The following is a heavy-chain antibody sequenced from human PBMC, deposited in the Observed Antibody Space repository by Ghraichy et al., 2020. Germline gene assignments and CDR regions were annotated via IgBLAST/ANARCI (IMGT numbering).Heavy chain of an antibody. CDR3: AKDGKDFGVALDY. V-gene: IGHV3-30*02. D-gene: IGHD3-3*01. CDR2: IRYDGSNK. J-gene: IGHJ4*02. CDR1: GFTFSSYG. Sequence: GESLNISCAASGFTFSSYGMHWVRQAPGKGLEWVAFIRYDGSNKYYADSVKGRFTISRDSSKNTLYLQMNSLRAEDTAVYYCAKDGKDFGVALDYWGQGTLVTVSS.